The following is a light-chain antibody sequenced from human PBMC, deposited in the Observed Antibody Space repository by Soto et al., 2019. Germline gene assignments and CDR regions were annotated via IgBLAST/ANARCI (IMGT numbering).Light chain of an antibody. CDR3: SSYTKSSPV. Sequence: QSVLTQPASVSGSPGQSITISCTGTNIDVGGCNYVSYYLQHPGKAPKFMIYDVNNRPSGVSIRFSGSKSGNTASLTFPGLQAEDEADYYCSSYTKSSPVFGAGTNVTVL. J-gene: IGLJ1*01. CDR1: NIDVGGCNY. V-gene: IGLV2-14*01. CDR2: DVN.